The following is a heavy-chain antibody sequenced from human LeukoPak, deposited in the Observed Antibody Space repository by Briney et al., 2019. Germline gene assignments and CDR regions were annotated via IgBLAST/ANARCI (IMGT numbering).Heavy chain of an antibody. Sequence: SETLSLTCTVSGASISSYYWSWIRQPAGKGLEWIGRIYTSGSTNYNPSLKSRVTMSVDTSKNQFSLKLSSVTAEDTAVYYCARGRLSYYDSSGYYEEGAFDIWGQGTMVTVSP. J-gene: IGHJ3*02. CDR2: IYTSGST. CDR3: ARGRLSYYDSSGYYEEGAFDI. CDR1: GASISSYY. V-gene: IGHV4-4*07. D-gene: IGHD3-22*01.